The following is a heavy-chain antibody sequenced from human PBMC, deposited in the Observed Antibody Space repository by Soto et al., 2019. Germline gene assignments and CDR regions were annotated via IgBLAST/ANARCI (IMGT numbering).Heavy chain of an antibody. V-gene: IGHV4-59*01. D-gene: IGHD3-10*01. CDR2: IYYGGST. CDR1: GGSISSSY. J-gene: IGHJ4*02. CDR3: ARDQATMVRGIGNFDS. Sequence: PSETLSLTCNVSGGSISSSYWSWLRQPPGKGLEWIGYIYYGGSTVYNPSLKSRAIISLDTSKNQFSLKLSSVTAADTAVYYCARDQATMVRGIGNFDSWGQGTLVTVSS.